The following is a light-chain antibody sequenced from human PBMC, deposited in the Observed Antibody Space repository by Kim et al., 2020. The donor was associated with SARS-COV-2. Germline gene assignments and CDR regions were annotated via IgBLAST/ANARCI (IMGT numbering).Light chain of an antibody. J-gene: IGLJ2*01. CDR3: NSRDSSGNLVV. CDR1: SLRSYY. CDR2: GKN. Sequence: AVGQTVMSQCQGYSLRSYYASCYQQKPGQAPVLVIYGKNNRPSGIPDRFSGSSSGNTASLTITGAQAEDEADYYCNSRDSSGNLVVFGGGTQLTVL. V-gene: IGLV3-19*01.